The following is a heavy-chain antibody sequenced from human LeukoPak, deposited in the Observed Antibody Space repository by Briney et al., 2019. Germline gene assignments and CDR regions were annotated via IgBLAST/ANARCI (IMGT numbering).Heavy chain of an antibody. CDR2: IYYSGST. J-gene: IGHJ6*03. CDR1: GGSISSYY. D-gene: IGHD6-6*01. Sequence: SENLSLTCTVSGGSISSYYWSWIRQPPGKGLEWIGYIYYSGSTNYNPSLKSRVTISVDTSKNQFSLKLSSVTAADTAVYYCARRAHGYSSSSGWDYYYYMDVWGKGTTVTVSS. CDR3: ARRAHGYSSSSGWDYYYYMDV. V-gene: IGHV4-59*01.